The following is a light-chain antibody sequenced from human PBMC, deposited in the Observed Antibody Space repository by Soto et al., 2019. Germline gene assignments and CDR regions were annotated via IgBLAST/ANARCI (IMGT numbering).Light chain of an antibody. Sequence: EIVLTQSPGTLSLSPGERATLSCRASQSVRSNFLAWYQQKPGQAPRLLIYGASSRATGIPDRFSGSGSGTDSTLTISRLGPEDFAVYYCQQYGSSLLTFGGGTKVDI. CDR3: QQYGSSLLT. J-gene: IGKJ4*01. V-gene: IGKV3-20*01. CDR2: GAS. CDR1: QSVRSNF.